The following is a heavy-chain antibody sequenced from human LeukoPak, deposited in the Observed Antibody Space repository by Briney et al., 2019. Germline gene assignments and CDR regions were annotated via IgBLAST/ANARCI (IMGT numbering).Heavy chain of an antibody. V-gene: IGHV4-59*08. D-gene: IGHD2-2*01. CDR3: ARLIYCSSVSCYWIDP. CDR1: GGSISSYY. Sequence: SETLSLTCTVSGGSISSYYWSWIRQPPGKGLEWIGYIYYSGSTNYNPSLKSRVTISVDTSKNQFSLKLSSVTAADTAVYYCARLIYCSSVSCYWIDPWGQGTLVTVSS. J-gene: IGHJ5*02. CDR2: IYYSGST.